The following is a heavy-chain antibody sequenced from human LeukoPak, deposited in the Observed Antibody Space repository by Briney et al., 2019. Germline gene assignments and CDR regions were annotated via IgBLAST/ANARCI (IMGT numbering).Heavy chain of an antibody. CDR3: AKPPHYYDSSGYGY. J-gene: IGHJ4*02. CDR1: GFSFSSYV. Sequence: GGSLRLSCAASGFSFSSYVMSWVRQAPGKGLEWVSAISGSGGSTYFADSVKGRFTISRDNSKNTVYLHMNSLRAEDTAVYYCAKPPHYYDSSGYGYWGQGTLVTVSS. CDR2: ISGSGGST. V-gene: IGHV3-23*01. D-gene: IGHD3-22*01.